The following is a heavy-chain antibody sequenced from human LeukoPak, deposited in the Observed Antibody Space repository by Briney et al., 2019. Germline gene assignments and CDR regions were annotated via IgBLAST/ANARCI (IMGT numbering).Heavy chain of an antibody. V-gene: IGHV3-53*01. CDR2: IYSGGST. J-gene: IGHJ4*02. Sequence: GGSLRLSCAASGFTVSSNYMSWVRQAPGKGLEWVSVIYSGGSTYYADSVKGRFTISRDNSKNTLYLQMNSLRADDTAVYYCAKDRDDYSNYADGFDYWGQGTLVTVSS. CDR1: GFTVSSNY. CDR3: AKDRDDYSNYADGFDY. D-gene: IGHD4-11*01.